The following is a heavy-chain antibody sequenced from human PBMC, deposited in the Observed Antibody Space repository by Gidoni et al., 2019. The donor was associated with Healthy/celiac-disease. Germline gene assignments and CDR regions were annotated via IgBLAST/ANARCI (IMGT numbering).Heavy chain of an antibody. CDR3: TTSPYYDILTGYYG. CDR1: GFTFSNAW. Sequence: EVQLVESGGGLVKPGGSLRLSCAASGFTFSNAWMSWVRQAPGKGLEWVGRIKSKTDGGTTDYAAPVKGRFTISRDDSKNTLYLQMNSLKTDDTAVYYCTTSPYYDILTGYYGWGQGTLVTVSS. CDR2: IKSKTDGGTT. D-gene: IGHD3-9*01. V-gene: IGHV3-15*01. J-gene: IGHJ4*02.